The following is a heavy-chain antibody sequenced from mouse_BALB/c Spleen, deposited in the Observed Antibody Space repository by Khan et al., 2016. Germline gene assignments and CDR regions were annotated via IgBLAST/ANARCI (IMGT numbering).Heavy chain of an antibody. CDR3: SRLGWSFGMDY. Sequence: EVQLQESGPSLVKPSQTLSLTCSVTGDSITSGNWNWIRIFPGNKVEYMGYISPSGGTYYNPSLKSRISITRDTSKNQYYLQLSSVTSEDTATYYCSRLGWSFGMDYWGQGISVTVSS. V-gene: IGHV3-8*02. J-gene: IGHJ4*01. D-gene: IGHD2-3*01. CDR2: ISPSGGT. CDR1: GDSITSGN.